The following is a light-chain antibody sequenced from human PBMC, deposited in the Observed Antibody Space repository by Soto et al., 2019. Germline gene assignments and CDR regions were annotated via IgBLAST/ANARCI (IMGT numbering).Light chain of an antibody. Sequence: ENVLTQSPATLSLSPGERATLSCRASQSVSSNLAWYQQKPGQAPRLLIYDASNRATGIPARFSGSGSGTGFTLTISSLQPEDFAVYYCHQRSNWPPTFGGGTKVDIK. CDR2: DAS. V-gene: IGKV3-11*01. CDR3: HQRSNWPPT. CDR1: QSVSSN. J-gene: IGKJ4*01.